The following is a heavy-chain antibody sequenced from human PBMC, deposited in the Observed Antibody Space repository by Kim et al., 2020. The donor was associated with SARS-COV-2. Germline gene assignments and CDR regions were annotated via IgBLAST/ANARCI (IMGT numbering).Heavy chain of an antibody. V-gene: IGHV3-11*01. J-gene: IGHJ6*02. CDR3: ASDSSNGVSGTVLDV. CDR2: ISSSGSTI. D-gene: IGHD1-26*01. Sequence: GGSLRLSCAASGFTFSDYYMSWIRQAPGKGLEWVSYISSSGSTIYYADSVKGRFTISRDNAKNSLYLQMNSLRAEDTAVYYCASDSSNGVSGTVLDVWGQGTTVTVSS. CDR1: GFTFSDYY.